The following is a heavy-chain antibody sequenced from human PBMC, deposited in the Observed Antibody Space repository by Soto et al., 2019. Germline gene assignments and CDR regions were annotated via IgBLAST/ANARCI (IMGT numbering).Heavy chain of an antibody. J-gene: IGHJ5*02. CDR2: TSAYNGDT. CDR1: GYTFTSFG. D-gene: IGHD6-6*01. CDR3: ARDQEYSTSGLYWFDL. V-gene: IGHV1-18*04. Sequence: ASVKVSCKASGYTFTSFGITWVRQAPGQDLEWMGWTSAYNGDTNYAPRLQGRVTMTTDTSTTTVYMELKNLKSDDTAVYYCARDQEYSTSGLYWFDLWGQGTLVTVSS.